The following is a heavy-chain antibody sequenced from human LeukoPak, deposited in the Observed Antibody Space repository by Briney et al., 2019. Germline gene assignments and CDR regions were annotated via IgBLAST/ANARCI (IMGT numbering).Heavy chain of an antibody. CDR3: ARGPYSSGSSADY. CDR2: ISSSDTYT. V-gene: IGHV3-11*06. J-gene: IGHJ4*02. Sequence: SGGSLRLSCAASGFTFSDYYMSWIRQAPGKGLEWVSYISSSDTYTNYADSVKGRFTISRDNAKNSLYLQTNSLRAEDTAVYYCARGPYSSGSSADYWGQRTLVTVSS. D-gene: IGHD6-19*01. CDR1: GFTFSDYY.